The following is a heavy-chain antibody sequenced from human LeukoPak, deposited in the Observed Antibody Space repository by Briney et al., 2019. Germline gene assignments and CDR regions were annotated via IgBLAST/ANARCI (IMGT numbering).Heavy chain of an antibody. D-gene: IGHD1-1*01. CDR2: IWHDGNDK. CDR3: ARGGMNDARNAFDI. Sequence: PGRSLRLSCATSGFTFSSCGMHWVRQAPGKGLEWVALIWHDGNDKYYADSVKGRFTISRDNSKNTLDLQMNSLRAEDTAVYFCARGGMNDARNAFDIWGQGTLVTVSS. CDR1: GFTFSSCG. V-gene: IGHV3-33*01. J-gene: IGHJ3*02.